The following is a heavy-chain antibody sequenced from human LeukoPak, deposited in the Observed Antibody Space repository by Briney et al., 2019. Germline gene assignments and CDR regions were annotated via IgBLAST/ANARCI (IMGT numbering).Heavy chain of an antibody. D-gene: IGHD1-7*01. CDR2: IYYSGST. CDR1: GGSISSGGYY. J-gene: IGHJ4*02. Sequence: PSQTLSLTCTVSGGSISSGGYYWSWIRQHPGKGLEWIGYIYYSGSTYYNPSLKSRVTISVDTSKNQFSLKLSSVTAAHTAVYYCASTNWNYAWAGFDYWGQGTLVTVSS. V-gene: IGHV4-31*03. CDR3: ASTNWNYAWAGFDY.